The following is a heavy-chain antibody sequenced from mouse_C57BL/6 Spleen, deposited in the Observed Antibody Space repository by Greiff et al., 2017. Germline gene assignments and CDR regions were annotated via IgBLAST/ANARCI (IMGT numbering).Heavy chain of an antibody. V-gene: IGHV14-1*01. CDR3: TTHWDRWYFDV. CDR2: IDPGDGDT. Sequence: VQLQQSGAELVRPGASVKLSCTASGFKIKDYYMHWVKQRPEQGLEWIGRIDPGDGDTEYAPKFQGKATMTADPSSNSAYLQLSRLTSEDTAVYYCTTHWDRWYFDVWGTGTTVTVSS. D-gene: IGHD4-1*01. CDR1: GFKIKDYY. J-gene: IGHJ1*03.